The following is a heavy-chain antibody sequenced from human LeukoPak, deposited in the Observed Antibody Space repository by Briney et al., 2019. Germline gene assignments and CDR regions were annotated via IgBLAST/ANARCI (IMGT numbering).Heavy chain of an antibody. CDR2: ISAYGGT. Sequence: SETLSLTCNVSADFFSSYYWSWLRQPAGKGPQWIGRISAYGGTNYSPSLTGRVSLSLDTSKQHLSLKISSMTAADTAVYYCARDLISGWYYLDPWGQGALVTVSS. J-gene: IGHJ4*01. CDR1: ADFFSSYY. CDR3: ARDLISGWYYLDP. D-gene: IGHD6-19*01. V-gene: IGHV4-4*07.